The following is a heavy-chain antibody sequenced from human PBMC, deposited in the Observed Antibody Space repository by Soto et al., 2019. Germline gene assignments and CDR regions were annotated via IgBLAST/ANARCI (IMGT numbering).Heavy chain of an antibody. J-gene: IGHJ4*02. CDR3: ARDPSSSMAAPFDY. D-gene: IGHD3-10*01. Sequence: ASVKVSCKASGYTFTSYGISWVRQAPGQGLEWMGWISAYNGNTNYAQKLQGRVTMTTDTSTSTAYMELRSLRSDDTAVYYCARDPSSSMAAPFDYWGQGTLVTVSS. V-gene: IGHV1-18*01. CDR2: ISAYNGNT. CDR1: GYTFTSYG.